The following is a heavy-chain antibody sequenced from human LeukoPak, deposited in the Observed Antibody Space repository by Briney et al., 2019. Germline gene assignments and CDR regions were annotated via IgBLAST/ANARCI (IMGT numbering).Heavy chain of an antibody. V-gene: IGHV3-23*01. J-gene: IGHJ4*02. Sequence: GGSLRLSCAASGFTFSSYAMSWVRQAPGKGLEWVSAISGSGGSTYYADSVKGRFTISRDNSKNTLYLQMNSLGAEDTAVYYCAKVSLVVPTPDSSIDYWGQGTLVTVSS. CDR3: AKVSLVVPTPDSSIDY. CDR2: ISGSGGST. D-gene: IGHD2-15*01. CDR1: GFTFSSYA.